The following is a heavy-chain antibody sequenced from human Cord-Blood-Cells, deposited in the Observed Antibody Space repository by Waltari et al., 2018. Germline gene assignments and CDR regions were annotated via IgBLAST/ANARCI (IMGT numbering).Heavy chain of an antibody. V-gene: IGHV4-39*01. J-gene: IGHJ4*02. CDR2: IYYSGST. CDR1: GGSISSSSYY. CDR3: ARGGSGGDYFDY. D-gene: IGHD3-10*01. Sequence: QLQLQESGPGLVKPSETLSLTCTVSGGSISSSSYYWGWIRQPPGKGLEWIGSIYYSGSTYYSPALKDDVTRSVAPPKNPFYLRLGSGTPAATAVYSGARGGSGGDYFDYWGQGTLVTVSS.